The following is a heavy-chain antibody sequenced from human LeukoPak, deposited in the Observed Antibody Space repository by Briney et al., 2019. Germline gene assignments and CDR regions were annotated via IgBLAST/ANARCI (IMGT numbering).Heavy chain of an antibody. CDR3: ARVRLGATVTAGYFDY. CDR1: GFTFSSYG. V-gene: IGHV3-33*01. Sequence: PGRSLRLSCAASGFTFSSYGMHWVRQAPGKGLEWVAVIWYDGSNKYYADSVKGRFTISRDNSKNTLYLQMNSLRAEDTAVYYCARVRLGATVTAGYFDYWGQGTLVTVSS. J-gene: IGHJ4*02. D-gene: IGHD4-17*01. CDR2: IWYDGSNK.